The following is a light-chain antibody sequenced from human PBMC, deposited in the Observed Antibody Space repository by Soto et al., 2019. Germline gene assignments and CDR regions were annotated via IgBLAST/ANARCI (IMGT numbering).Light chain of an antibody. Sequence: DIQMTQSPSTLSASVGDRVTITCRASQSVSSWLAWYQQKPGKAPKLLIYNASTLHSGVPSRFSGSGSETEFTLTISSLQPDDFATYYCHQYKTYWTFGHGTKVDI. CDR3: HQYKTYWT. CDR2: NAS. CDR1: QSVSSW. V-gene: IGKV1-5*03. J-gene: IGKJ1*01.